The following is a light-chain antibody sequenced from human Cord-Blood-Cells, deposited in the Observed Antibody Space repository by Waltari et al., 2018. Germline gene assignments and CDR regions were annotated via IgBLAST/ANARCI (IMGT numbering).Light chain of an antibody. Sequence: QSALTQPASVSGSPGQSITISCTGTSSDVGGYNHVSWYQQHPGKAPKLMIYEVSHRPSGVSNRFSGSKSGNTASLTISGLQAEDESDYYCSSYTSSSTVVFGGGTKLTVL. V-gene: IGLV2-14*01. CDR1: SSDVGGYNH. J-gene: IGLJ2*01. CDR2: EVS. CDR3: SSYTSSSTVV.